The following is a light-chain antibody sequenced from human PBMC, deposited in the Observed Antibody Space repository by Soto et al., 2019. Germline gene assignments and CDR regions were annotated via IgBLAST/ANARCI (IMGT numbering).Light chain of an antibody. CDR3: CSYAGSSTVV. J-gene: IGLJ2*01. CDR1: SSDVGSYNL. Sequence: QSALTQPASVSGSPGQAITISGTGTSSDVGSYNLVSWYQQHPGKAPKRMIYEVSKRPSGVSNRFSGSKSGNTASLTISGLQAEDEADYYCCSYAGSSTVVFGGGTKLTVL. CDR2: EVS. V-gene: IGLV2-23*02.